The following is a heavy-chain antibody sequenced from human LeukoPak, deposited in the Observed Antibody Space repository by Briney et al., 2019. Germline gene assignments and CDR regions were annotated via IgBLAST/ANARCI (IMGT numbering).Heavy chain of an antibody. CDR1: GYTFTSYD. D-gene: IGHD3/OR15-3a*01. Sequence: ASVKVSCKASGYTFTSYDINWVRQATGQGLEWMGWTNPNSGNIGYAQKFQGRVTMTKNTSITTAYMELSSLRSEDTAVYYCARALSWTTESYYYMDVWGKGTTVTVSS. CDR3: ARALSWTTESYYYMDV. CDR2: TNPNSGNI. V-gene: IGHV1-8*02. J-gene: IGHJ6*03.